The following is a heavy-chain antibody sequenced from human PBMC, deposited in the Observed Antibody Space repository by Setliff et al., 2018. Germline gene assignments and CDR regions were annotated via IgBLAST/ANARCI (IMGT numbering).Heavy chain of an antibody. CDR1: GYSISNGFY. CDR3: ARDSHRLTTGPLFDH. CDR2: LFDGGSA. J-gene: IGHJ4*02. D-gene: IGHD6-25*01. Sequence: SETLSLTCAVSGYSISNGFYWGWIRQSPVKGLEWIGSLFDGGSAYYSPSLKSRASISLDASKNQFALKLTSATAADTAIYYCARDSHRLTTGPLFDHWGQGALVTVSS. V-gene: IGHV4-38-2*02.